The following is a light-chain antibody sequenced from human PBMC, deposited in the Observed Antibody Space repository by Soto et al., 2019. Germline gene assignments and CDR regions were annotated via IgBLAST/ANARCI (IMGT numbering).Light chain of an antibody. J-gene: IGLJ1*01. Sequence: QSALTQPASVSGSPGQSITISCTGTSSDVGSYNLVSWYQQHPGKAPKLMIYEVSKRPSGVSNRFSGSKSGNTASLTISGLQAEDEADYSRCSYAGSSTPHYVFGTGTKVTVL. CDR2: EVS. CDR3: CSYAGSSTPHYV. V-gene: IGLV2-23*02. CDR1: SSDVGSYNL.